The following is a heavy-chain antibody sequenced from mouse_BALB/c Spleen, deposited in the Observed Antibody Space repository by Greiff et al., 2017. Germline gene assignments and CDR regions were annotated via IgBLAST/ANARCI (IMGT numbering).Heavy chain of an antibody. D-gene: IGHD2-1*01. CDR1: GFTFSSFG. CDR3: ARSGGNYGEYYAMDY. J-gene: IGHJ4*01. CDR2: ISSGSSTI. V-gene: IGHV5-17*02. Sequence: EVQVVESGGGLVQPGGSRKLSCAASGFTFSSFGMHWVRQAPEKGLEWVAYISSGSSTIYYADTVKGRFTISRDNPKNTLFLQMTSLRSEDTAMYYCARSGGNYGEYYAMDYWGQGTSVTVSS.